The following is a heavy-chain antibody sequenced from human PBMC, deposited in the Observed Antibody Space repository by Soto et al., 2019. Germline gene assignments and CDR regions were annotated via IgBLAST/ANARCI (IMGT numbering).Heavy chain of an antibody. J-gene: IGHJ4*02. CDR3: ARDRIYSSSWYDY. Sequence: QVQLVESGGGVVQPGRSLRLSCAASGFTFSSYAMHWVRQAPGKELGWVAVISYDGSNKYYADSVTGRFTISRGNSKNTLYLQMNSLRAEDTAVYYCARDRIYSSSWYDYWGQGTLVTVSS. CDR1: GFTFSSYA. CDR2: ISYDGSNK. D-gene: IGHD6-13*01. V-gene: IGHV3-30-3*01.